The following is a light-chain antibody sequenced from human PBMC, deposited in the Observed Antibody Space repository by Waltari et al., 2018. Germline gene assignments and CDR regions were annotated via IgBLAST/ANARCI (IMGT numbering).Light chain of an antibody. J-gene: IGLJ1*01. CDR3: SSYTSSGTPYV. Sequence: QSALTQPASLSGSPGQSITISCTGTSSDVGYYNLVSWYQQHPGKAPKLMIYDVTDRPSGVSNRFSGSKFGNTASLTISGLQAEDEADYYCSSYTSSGTPYVFGTGTRVTVL. V-gene: IGLV2-14*02. CDR1: SSDVGYYNL. CDR2: DVT.